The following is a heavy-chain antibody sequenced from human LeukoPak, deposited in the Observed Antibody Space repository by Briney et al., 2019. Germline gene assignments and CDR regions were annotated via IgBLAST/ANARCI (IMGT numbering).Heavy chain of an antibody. CDR2: ISSSSSYI. CDR1: GFTFSSYS. J-gene: IGHJ6*03. Sequence: GGSLRLSCAASGFTFSSYSMNWVRQAPGKGLEWVSSISSSSSYIYYADSVRGRFTISRDNAKNSLYLQMNSLRAEDTAVYYCARGIGYSGYDFPYYYYMDVWGKGTTVTVSS. V-gene: IGHV3-21*01. CDR3: ARGIGYSGYDFPYYYYMDV. D-gene: IGHD5-12*01.